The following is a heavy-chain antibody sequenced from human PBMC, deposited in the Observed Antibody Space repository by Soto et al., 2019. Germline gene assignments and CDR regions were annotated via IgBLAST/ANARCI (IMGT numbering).Heavy chain of an antibody. Sequence: PSETLSLTCAVYGVSFSGYCWSWIRQPPGKGLEWLGEINHSGSTNYNPSLKSRVTISVDTSKNQFCLKLSSVTAADTAVYYCARGRYFDYWGQGTLVTVSS. CDR3: ARGRYFDY. V-gene: IGHV4-34*01. J-gene: IGHJ4*02. CDR2: INHSGST. CDR1: GVSFSGYC.